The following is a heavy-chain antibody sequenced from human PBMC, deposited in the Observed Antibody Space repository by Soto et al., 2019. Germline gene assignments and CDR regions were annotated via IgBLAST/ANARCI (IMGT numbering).Heavy chain of an antibody. CDR3: AGTSSLHWYCMAV. CDR2: IYYSGST. CDR1: GGSISSYY. D-gene: IGHD1-7*01. V-gene: IGHV4-59*01. J-gene: IGHJ6*03. Sequence: SETLSLSCTVSGGSISSYYWSWIRQPPGKGLEWIGYIYYSGSTNYNPSLKSRVTISVDTSKNQFSLKLSSVTAADTAVYYCAGTSSLHWYCMAVWDKGTTVTVSS.